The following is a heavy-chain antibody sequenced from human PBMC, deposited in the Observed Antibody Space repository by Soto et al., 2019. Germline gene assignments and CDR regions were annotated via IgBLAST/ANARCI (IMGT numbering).Heavy chain of an antibody. CDR1: RFSFSDYRMTSRLTFSDYY. V-gene: IGHV3-11*01. Sequence: QVQLVESGGGVVKPGGSLRVSCAASRFSFSDYRMTSRLTFSDYYMNWVRQAPGRGLEWVSTISSSGTATFYADSVRGRFTISRDNAENSLYLQMNSLRVDDTAMYYCVKGDLRYLQGIDSWGQGTLVTVSS. D-gene: IGHD3-9*01. CDR2: ISSSGTAT. J-gene: IGHJ5*01. CDR3: VKGDLRYLQGIDS.